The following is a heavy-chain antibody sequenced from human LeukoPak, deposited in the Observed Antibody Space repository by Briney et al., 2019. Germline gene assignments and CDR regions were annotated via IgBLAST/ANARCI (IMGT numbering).Heavy chain of an antibody. V-gene: IGHV1-8*01. CDR2: MNPNSGNT. CDR1: GYTFTSYD. J-gene: IGHJ4*02. Sequence: ASVKVSCKASGYTFTSYDINGVRQATGQGLEWMGWMNPNSGNTGYAQKFQGRVTMTRNTSIGAAYMELSSLRSEDTAVYYCASSVLGYCNGGTCYLAFWGQGTLVTVSS. CDR3: ASSVLGYCNGGTCYLAF. D-gene: IGHD2-15*01.